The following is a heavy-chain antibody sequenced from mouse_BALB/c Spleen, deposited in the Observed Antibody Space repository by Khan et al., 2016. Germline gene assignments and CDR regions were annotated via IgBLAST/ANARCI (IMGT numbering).Heavy chain of an antibody. CDR3: AKWDPCYYAMDY. Sequence: QIQLVQSGPELKKPGKTVKISCKASGYTFTNYGMNWVKQAPGKGLKWMGWINTYSGESTYADDFKGRFAFSLETSANTAYLQINNLKNEDTATYFCAKWDPCYYAMDYWGQGTSVTVSS. D-gene: IGHD4-1*01. CDR2: INTYSGES. V-gene: IGHV9-3-1*01. J-gene: IGHJ4*01. CDR1: GYTFTNYG.